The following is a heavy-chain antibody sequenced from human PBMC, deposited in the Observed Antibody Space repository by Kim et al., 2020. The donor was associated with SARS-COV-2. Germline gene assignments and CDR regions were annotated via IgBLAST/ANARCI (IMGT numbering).Heavy chain of an antibody. CDR3: ARSGGRYNWFDP. Sequence: SETLSLTCTVSGDSINDYYWNWVRQSPGKGLEWIGHISNSGGSKYNPSLRSRVTMVVDTFKNGFSLSLKSVTSADTAVYYCARSGGRYNWFDPWGQGTLVTVSS. V-gene: IGHV4-4*07. CDR1: GDSINDYY. J-gene: IGHJ5*02. D-gene: IGHD2-15*01. CDR2: ISNSGGS.